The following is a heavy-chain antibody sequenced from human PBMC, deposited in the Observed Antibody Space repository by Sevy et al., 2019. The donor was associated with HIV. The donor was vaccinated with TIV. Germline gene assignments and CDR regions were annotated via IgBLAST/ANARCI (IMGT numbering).Heavy chain of an antibody. CDR1: GFTFGDYA. D-gene: IGHD2-15*01. CDR3: ARAQGYCVVERCYGGSVHAFDF. V-gene: IGHV3-9*01. CDR2: ISWNSGAL. J-gene: IGHJ3*01. Sequence: GGSLRLSCAGSGFTFGDYAMHWVRQVPGKGLEWVSGISWNSGALDHADSVRGRFTISRDNAKSSLYLQMNSLRLEDTALYYCARAQGYCVVERCYGGSVHAFDFWGQGTMVTVSS.